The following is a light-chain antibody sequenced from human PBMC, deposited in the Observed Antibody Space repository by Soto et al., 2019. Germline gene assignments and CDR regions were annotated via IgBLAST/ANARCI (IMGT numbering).Light chain of an antibody. CDR3: ATWDDSLNGFYV. V-gene: IGLV1-40*01. Sequence: QSVLTQPPSVSGGPGQRVTVSCTVSGXTTGAGYDVHWYQQLPGTAPKLLIYGNSNRPSGVPDRFSGSKSGTSASLAISGLRSDDEADYFCATWDDSLNGFYVFGTGTKVTV. CDR1: GXTTGAGYD. CDR2: GNS. J-gene: IGLJ1*01.